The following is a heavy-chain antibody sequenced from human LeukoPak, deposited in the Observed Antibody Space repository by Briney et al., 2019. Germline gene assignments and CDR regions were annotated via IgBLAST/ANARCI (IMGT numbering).Heavy chain of an antibody. CDR2: IFHTGNS. Sequence: KPSETLSLTCAVYGGSFSGYYWSWLRQPPGKGLGWIAYIFHTGNSNYNPSLKGRVTISVDTSKNQFSLKVNSVTAADTAMYYCARHPFSDGFDIWGQGTMVTVSS. CDR3: ARHPFSDGFDI. CDR1: GGSFSGYY. J-gene: IGHJ3*02. V-gene: IGHV4-59*08.